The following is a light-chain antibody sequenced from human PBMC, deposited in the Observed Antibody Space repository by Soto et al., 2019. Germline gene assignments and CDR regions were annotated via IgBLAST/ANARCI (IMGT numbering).Light chain of an antibody. CDR1: QSVSSTS. Sequence: EVVLTQSPGTLSLSPGKRVTISCLASQSVSSTSLAWYQPKPGQTPRLLIYGASSRATGTPDRISGGGSGTHFTLTISRLEPEDFAVYYCQQYGSSPPITFGQGTRREIK. V-gene: IGKV3-20*01. CDR2: GAS. J-gene: IGKJ5*01. CDR3: QQYGSSPPIT.